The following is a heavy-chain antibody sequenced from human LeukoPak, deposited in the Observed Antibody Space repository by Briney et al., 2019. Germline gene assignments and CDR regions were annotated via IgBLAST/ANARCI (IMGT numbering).Heavy chain of an antibody. D-gene: IGHD3-10*01. Sequence: SETLSLTCTVSGASISSFYRSWIRQPPGRGLEWIGYISYNGSTNYNPSLRGRVTISVDTSKNQFSLKLSSVTAADTAVYYCARHRVGHLCYFDYWGQGTLVTVSS. J-gene: IGHJ4*02. CDR1: GASISSFY. CDR3: ARHRVGHLCYFDY. V-gene: IGHV4-59*08. CDR2: ISYNGST.